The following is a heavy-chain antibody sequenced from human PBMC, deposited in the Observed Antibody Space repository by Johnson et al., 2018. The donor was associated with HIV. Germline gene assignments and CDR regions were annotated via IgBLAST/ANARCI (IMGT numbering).Heavy chain of an antibody. J-gene: IGHJ3*02. CDR3: ARIPGSGWEHDAFDI. D-gene: IGHD6-19*01. CDR2: IYSGGST. CDR1: GFTVSINY. V-gene: IGHV3-53*01. Sequence: VQLVESGGGLIQPGGSLRLSCAASGFTVSINYMSWVRQAPGKGLEWVSVIYSGGSTYYADSVKGRFTIARDNSKNTLYLQMNSLRAEDTGVYYCARIPGSGWEHDAFDIWGQGTMVTVSS.